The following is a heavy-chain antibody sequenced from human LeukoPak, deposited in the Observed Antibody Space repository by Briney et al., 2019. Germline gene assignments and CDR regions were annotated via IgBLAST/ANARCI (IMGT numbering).Heavy chain of an antibody. CDR2: INEDGGEE. J-gene: IGHJ3*02. CDR1: GFIFSAYW. D-gene: IGHD1-14*01. Sequence: GGSLRLSCVGSGFIFSAYWMAWVRQAPGKGPEWVANINEDGGEERYVDSVRGRFTISRDNANNSLYLQMNSLRVEDTALYYCARGDVVIEPPRFCGFDIWGHGTMVTVSS. V-gene: IGHV3-7*01. CDR3: ARGDVVIEPPRFCGFDI.